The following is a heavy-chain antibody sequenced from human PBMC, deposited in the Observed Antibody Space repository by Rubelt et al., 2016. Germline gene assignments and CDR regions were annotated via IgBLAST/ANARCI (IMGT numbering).Heavy chain of an antibody. CDR2: IYYSGST. Sequence: QLQLQESGPGLVKPSETLSLTCTVSGGSISSSSYYWGWIRQPPGKGLEWIGSIYYSGSTYYNPSLKSRVTISVDTSKNQFSLKLSSVTAADTAVYYGATHDYSYGMDVWGQGTTVTVSS. V-gene: IGHV4-39*01. CDR1: GGSISSSSYY. D-gene: IGHD4-11*01. J-gene: IGHJ6*02. CDR3: ATHDYSYGMDV.